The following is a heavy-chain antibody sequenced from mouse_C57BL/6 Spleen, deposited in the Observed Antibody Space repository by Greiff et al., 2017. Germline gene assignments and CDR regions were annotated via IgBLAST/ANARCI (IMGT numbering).Heavy chain of an antibody. CDR2: IHPNSGST. CDR1: GYTFTSYW. J-gene: IGHJ4*01. V-gene: IGHV1-64*01. D-gene: IGHD1-1*01. CDR3: AREADYYCYCYAVDY. Sequence: QVQLQQPGAELVKPGASVKLSCKASGYTFTSYWMHWVKQRPGQGLEWIGMIHPNSGSTNYNEKFKSKATLTVDKSSSTAYMQLSSLTSEDSAVYYCAREADYYCYCYAVDYWGQGTSVTVSS.